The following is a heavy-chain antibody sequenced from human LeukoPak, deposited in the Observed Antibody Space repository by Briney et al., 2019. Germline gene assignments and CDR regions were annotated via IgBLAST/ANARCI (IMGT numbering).Heavy chain of an antibody. V-gene: IGHV3-7*01. Sequence: PGGSLRLSCVASGFPFSSYWMSWVRQAPGKGLEWVANINEDGSEKYYVDSVKGRFTIPRDNAKNSLYLQMNSLRAEDTAVYYCTRDHGSYCFDYWGQETLVTVSS. CDR1: GFPFSSYW. CDR3: TRDHGSYCFDY. D-gene: IGHD1-26*01. J-gene: IGHJ4*02. CDR2: INEDGSEK.